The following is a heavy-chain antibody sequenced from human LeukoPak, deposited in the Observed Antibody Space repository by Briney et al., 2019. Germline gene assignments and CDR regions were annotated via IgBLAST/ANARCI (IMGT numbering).Heavy chain of an antibody. V-gene: IGHV3-7*01. CDR1: GFTFSSYW. CDR2: IKQDGSEK. CDR3: ARVRGGYNPPMGY. J-gene: IGHJ4*02. D-gene: IGHD5-24*01. Sequence: PGGSLRLSCAASGFTFSSYWMSWVRQAPGKGLEWVANIKQDGSEKYYVDSVKGRFTISRDNAKNSLYLQMNSLRAEDTAVYYCARVRGGYNPPMGYWGQGTLVTVSS.